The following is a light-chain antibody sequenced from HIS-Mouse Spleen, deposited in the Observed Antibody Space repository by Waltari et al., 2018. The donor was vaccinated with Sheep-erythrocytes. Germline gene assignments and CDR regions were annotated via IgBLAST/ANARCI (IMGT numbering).Light chain of an antibody. J-gene: IGLJ3*02. CDR2: EVS. CDR3: SSYAGSNNWV. V-gene: IGLV2-8*01. CDR1: SSDVGGYYL. Sequence: QSALTQPPSASGSPGQSVTISCPGTSSDVGGYYLVSGYQQPPGKAPKLMIYEVSKRPSGVPDRFSGSKSGNTASLTVSGLQAEDEADYYCSSYAGSNNWVFGGGTKLTVL.